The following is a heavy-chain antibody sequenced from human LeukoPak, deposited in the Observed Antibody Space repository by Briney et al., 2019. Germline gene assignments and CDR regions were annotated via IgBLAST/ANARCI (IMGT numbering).Heavy chain of an antibody. CDR1: GGSFSGYY. Sequence: SETLSLTCAVYGGSFSGYYWSWIRQPPGKGLEWIGEINHSGSTNYNQSLKSRVTISVDTSKNQFSLKLSSVTAADTAVYYCARGPRKWVVRGKGGLYYYYGMDVWGKGTTVTVSS. CDR2: INHSGST. D-gene: IGHD3-10*01. J-gene: IGHJ6*04. CDR3: ARGPRKWVVRGKGGLYYYYGMDV. V-gene: IGHV4-34*01.